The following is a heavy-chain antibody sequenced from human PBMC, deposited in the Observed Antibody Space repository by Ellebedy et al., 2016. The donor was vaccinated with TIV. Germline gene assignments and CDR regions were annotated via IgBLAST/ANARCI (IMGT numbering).Heavy chain of an antibody. D-gene: IGHD2-2*02. J-gene: IGHJ3*02. CDR2: IYYSGST. CDR1: GDSISSSSYY. CDR3: AREGHRYCSSTSCYRWDAFDI. V-gene: IGHV4-39*07. Sequence: SETLSLXXTVSGDSISSSSYYWGWIRQPPGKGLEWIGSIYYSGSTYYNPSLKSRVTIAVDTSKSQFSLKLSSVTAADTAVYYCAREGHRYCSSTSCYRWDAFDIWGQGTMVTVSS.